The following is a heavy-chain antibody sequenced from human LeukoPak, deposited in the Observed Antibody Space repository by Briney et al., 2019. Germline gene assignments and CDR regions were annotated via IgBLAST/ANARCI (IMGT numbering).Heavy chain of an antibody. Sequence: QPGGSLRLSCAASGFTFDIFAMYWVRQVPGKGLEWVSLFIGIGGSTYYADSVKGRFTISRDNSKNSLSLQMNSLRTEDTALYYCVKGVPYGSGSYYNPNYCYYMDDWGKGTTVTVSS. V-gene: IGHV3-43*02. CDR3: VKGVPYGSGSYYNPNYCYYMDD. D-gene: IGHD3-10*01. CDR1: GFTFDIFA. CDR2: FIGIGGST. J-gene: IGHJ6*03.